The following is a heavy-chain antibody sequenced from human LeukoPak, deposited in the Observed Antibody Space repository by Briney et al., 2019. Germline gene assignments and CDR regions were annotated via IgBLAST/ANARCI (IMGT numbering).Heavy chain of an antibody. CDR3: AKGHIAAAGTHYDAFDI. CDR1: GGTFNSYG. V-gene: IGHV1-69*06. J-gene: IGHJ3*02. D-gene: IGHD6-13*01. CDR2: IIPIFGTA. Sequence: ASVKVSCKASGGTFNSYGISWVRQAPGQGLEWMGGIIPIFGTANYAQKFQGRVTITADKSTSTVYMELSSLRSEDTAVYYCAKGHIAAAGTHYDAFDIWGQGTMVTVSS.